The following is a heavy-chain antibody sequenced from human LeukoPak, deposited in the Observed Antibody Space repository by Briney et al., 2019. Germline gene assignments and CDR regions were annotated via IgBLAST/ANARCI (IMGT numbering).Heavy chain of an antibody. CDR1: GFTFSNAW. D-gene: IGHD6-6*01. CDR2: ISGRSNKT. V-gene: IGHV3-23*01. J-gene: IGHJ4*02. Sequence: GGSLRLSCAASGFTFSNAWMSWVRQAPGKGLEWVSVISGRSNKTYYADSVKGRFTISRDNSKNTLYLQMKSLRAEDTAVYYCARNIYSNSPRFDYWGQGTLVTVSS. CDR3: ARNIYSNSPRFDY.